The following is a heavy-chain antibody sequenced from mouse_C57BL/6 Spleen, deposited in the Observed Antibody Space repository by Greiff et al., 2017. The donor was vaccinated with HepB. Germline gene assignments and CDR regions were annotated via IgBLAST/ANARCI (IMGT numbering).Heavy chain of an antibody. Sequence: VQLQQPGAELVRPGSSVKLSCKASGYTFTSYWMDWVKQRPGQGLEWIGNIYPSDSETHYNQKFKDKATLTVDKSSSTAYMQLSSLTSEDSAVYYCARGYYDGSSYVRRGYFDYWGQGTTLTVSS. CDR1: GYTFTSYW. J-gene: IGHJ2*01. D-gene: IGHD1-1*01. V-gene: IGHV1-61*01. CDR3: ARGYYDGSSYVRRGYFDY. CDR2: IYPSDSET.